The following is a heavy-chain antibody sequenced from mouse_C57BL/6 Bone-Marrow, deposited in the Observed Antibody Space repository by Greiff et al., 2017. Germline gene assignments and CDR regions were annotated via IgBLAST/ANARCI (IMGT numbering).Heavy chain of an antibody. CDR2: ISSGGSYT. CDR1: GFTFSSYG. J-gene: IGHJ1*03. V-gene: IGHV5-6*01. Sequence: EVKLMESGGDLVKPGGSLKLSCAASGFTFSSYGMSWVRQTPDKRLEWVATISSGGSYTYYPDSVKGRFTISRDNAKNTLYLQLSSLKSEDTARYYCARHIYYYGSGYFDVWGTGTTVTVSS. CDR3: ARHIYYYGSGYFDV. D-gene: IGHD1-1*01.